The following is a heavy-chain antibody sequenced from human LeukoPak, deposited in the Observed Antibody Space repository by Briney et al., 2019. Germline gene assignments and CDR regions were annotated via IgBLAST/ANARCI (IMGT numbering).Heavy chain of an antibody. CDR1: GFNLRSYE. D-gene: IGHD3-22*01. CDR3: ARDHYDSYYYYYYMDV. Sequence: GGSLRLSCAASGFNLRSYEMNWVRQAPGKGLEWVSFISSSGTTPYYADSVKGRFTISRDNAKNSLYLQMNSLRAEDTAVYYCARDHYDSYYYYYYMDVWGKGTTVTISS. J-gene: IGHJ6*03. CDR2: ISSSGTTP. V-gene: IGHV3-48*03.